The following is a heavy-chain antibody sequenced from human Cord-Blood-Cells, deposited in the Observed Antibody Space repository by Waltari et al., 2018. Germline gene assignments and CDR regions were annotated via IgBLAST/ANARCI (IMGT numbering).Heavy chain of an antibody. Sequence: VQLLESGGGLVQPGGSLRLSCAASGFTFSSYAMSWVRQAPGKGLEWVSAISGRSGSTDYADTVKGRFTISRDNSKNTLYLQMNSLRAEDTAVYYCAKIITMVQGVSDYWGQGTLVTVSS. CDR1: GFTFSSYA. CDR2: ISGRSGST. CDR3: AKIITMVQGVSDY. V-gene: IGHV3-23*01. J-gene: IGHJ4*02. D-gene: IGHD3-10*01.